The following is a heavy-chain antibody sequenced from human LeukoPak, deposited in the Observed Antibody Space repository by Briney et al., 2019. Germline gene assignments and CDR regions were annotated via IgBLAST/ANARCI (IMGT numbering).Heavy chain of an antibody. J-gene: IGHJ4*02. CDR3: AKGASVVVAATAANFDY. CDR1: GFTFSSYA. V-gene: IGHV3-23*01. Sequence: PGGSLRLSCAASGFTFSSYAMSRVRQAPGKGLEWVSAISGSGGSTYYADSVKGRFTISRDNSKNTLYLQTNSLRAEDTAVYYCAKGASVVVAATAANFDYWGQGTLVTVSS. D-gene: IGHD2-15*01. CDR2: ISGSGGST.